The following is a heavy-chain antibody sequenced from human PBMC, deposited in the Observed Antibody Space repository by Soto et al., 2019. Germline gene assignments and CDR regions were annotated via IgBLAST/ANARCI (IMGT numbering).Heavy chain of an antibody. J-gene: IGHJ4*02. V-gene: IGHV4-31*03. Sequence: QVQLQESGPGLVKPSQTLSLTCTVSGGSISSGGYYWSWIRQHPGKGLEWIGYIYYSGSTYYNPSLKCRVTIAVDTSKIQFSLKLSSVTAADTAVYYCAREGGIVGATAADYWGQGTLVTVSS. CDR3: AREGGIVGATAADY. CDR2: IYYSGST. CDR1: GGSISSGGYY. D-gene: IGHD1-26*01.